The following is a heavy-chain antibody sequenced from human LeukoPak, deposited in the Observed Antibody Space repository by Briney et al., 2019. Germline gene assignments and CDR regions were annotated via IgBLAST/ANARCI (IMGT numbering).Heavy chain of an antibody. J-gene: IGHJ5*02. CDR3: ARDQLSIAFCSGGSCYGRLDP. CDR1: GYTFTGYY. Sequence: GASVKVSCKASGYTFTGYYMHWVRQAPGQGLEWMGWINSNSGGTTYAQKFQGRVTMTRDTSISTAYMELSRLRSDDTAVYYCARDQLSIAFCSGGSCYGRLDPWGQGTLVTVS. CDR2: INSNSGGT. D-gene: IGHD2-15*01. V-gene: IGHV1-2*02.